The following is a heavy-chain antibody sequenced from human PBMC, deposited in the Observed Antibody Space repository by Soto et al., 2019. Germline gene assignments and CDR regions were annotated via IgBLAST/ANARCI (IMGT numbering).Heavy chain of an antibody. J-gene: IGHJ4*02. CDR1: GFSLSTSGMC. CDR2: IDWDDDK. Sequence: SGPTLVNPTQTLTLTCTFSGFSLSTSGMCVSWIRQPPGKALGWLARIDWDDDKYYSTSLKTRLTISKDTSKNQVVLTMTNMDPVDTATYYCARDLYYYDSSGYSPYFDYWGQGTLVTVSS. V-gene: IGHV2-70*11. CDR3: ARDLYYYDSSGYSPYFDY. D-gene: IGHD3-22*01.